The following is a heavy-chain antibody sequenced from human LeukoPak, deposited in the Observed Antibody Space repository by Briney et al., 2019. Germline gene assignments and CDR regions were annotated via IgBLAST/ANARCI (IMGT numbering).Heavy chain of an antibody. V-gene: IGHV3-66*01. Sequence: GGSLRLSCATSGFTFRNYWMSWVRQAPGKGLEWVSVIYSGGSTYYADSVKGRFTISRDNSKNTLYLRMNSLRAEDTAVYYCATHDYENYWGQGTLVTVSS. D-gene: IGHD4-17*01. CDR1: GFTFRNYW. J-gene: IGHJ4*02. CDR2: IYSGGST. CDR3: ATHDYENY.